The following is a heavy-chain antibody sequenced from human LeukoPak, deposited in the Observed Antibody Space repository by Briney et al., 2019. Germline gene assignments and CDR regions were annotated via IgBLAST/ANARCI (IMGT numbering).Heavy chain of an antibody. V-gene: IGHV3-64*01. Sequence: GGSLRLSCAASGFTFSSYAMHWVRQAPGKGLEYVSAISSNGGSTYYANSVKGRFTISRDNSKNTLYLQMGSLRAEDMAVYYCAREYNPGDYWGQGTLVTVSS. CDR3: AREYNPGDY. CDR2: ISSNGGST. CDR1: GFTFSSYA. D-gene: IGHD1-14*01. J-gene: IGHJ4*02.